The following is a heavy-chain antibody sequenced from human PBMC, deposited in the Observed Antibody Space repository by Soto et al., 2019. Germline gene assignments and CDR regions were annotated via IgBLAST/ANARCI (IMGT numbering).Heavy chain of an antibody. CDR3: ARDGYTYGCADF. CDR2: ISSDGSNK. D-gene: IGHD5-18*01. V-gene: IGHV3-30*03. J-gene: IGHJ4*02. Sequence: QVQLVESGGGVVQPGRSLRLSCAASGFTFSNYGMHWVRQAPGKGLEWVALISSDGSNKYYADSAKGRFTIARDNSKNTLYLQMNSLRAEDTAVYYFARDGYTYGCADFWGQGTLVTVSS. CDR1: GFTFSNYG.